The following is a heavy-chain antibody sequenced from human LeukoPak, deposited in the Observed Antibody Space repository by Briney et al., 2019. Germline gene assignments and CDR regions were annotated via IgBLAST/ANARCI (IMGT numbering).Heavy chain of an antibody. CDR1: GGSISSYY. CDR3: ARDNSPFDYYYYYMEV. V-gene: IGHV4-59*01. CDR2: IYYSGST. J-gene: IGHJ6*03. D-gene: IGHD4-11*01. Sequence: SETLSLTCTVSGGSISSYYWSWIRQPPGKGLECIGYIYYSGSTNYNPSLKSRVTISVDTSKNQFSLKLSSVTAADTAVYYCARDNSPFDYYYYYMEVWGKGTTVTVSS.